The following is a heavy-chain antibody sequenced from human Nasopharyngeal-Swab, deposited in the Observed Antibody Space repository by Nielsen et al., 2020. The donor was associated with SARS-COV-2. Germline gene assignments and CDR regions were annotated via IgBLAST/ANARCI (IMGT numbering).Heavy chain of an antibody. D-gene: IGHD3-22*01. CDR3: ARGASEVVVIVWFDP. CDR2: IYYSGST. V-gene: IGHV4-39*07. Sequence: SETLSLTCTVSGGSISSSSYYWGWIRQPPGKGLEWIGSIYYSGSTYYNPSLKSRVTISVGTSKNQFSLKLSSVTAADTAVYYCARGASEVVVIVWFDPWGQGTLVTVSS. CDR1: GGSISSSSYY. J-gene: IGHJ5*02.